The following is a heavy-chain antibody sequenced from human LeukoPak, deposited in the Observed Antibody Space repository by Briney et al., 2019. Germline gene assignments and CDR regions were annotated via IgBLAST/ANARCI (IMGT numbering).Heavy chain of an antibody. J-gene: IGHJ3*02. CDR2: VNPSGGST. D-gene: IGHD6-6*01. Sequence: GASVKVSCKGSGYTFSRYYLHWVRQAPGQGREWVGIVNPSGGSTTYAQKCQGRVTMTRDTSTSTVYMELTSLRFEDTAVYYCARDLTSSSSHFDIWGQGSMVTVSS. V-gene: IGHV1-46*01. CDR1: GYTFSRYY. CDR3: ARDLTSSSSHFDI.